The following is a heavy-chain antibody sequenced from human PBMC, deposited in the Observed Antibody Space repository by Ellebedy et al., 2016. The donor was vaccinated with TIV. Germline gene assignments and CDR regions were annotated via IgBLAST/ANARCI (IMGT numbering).Heavy chain of an antibody. Sequence: SETLSLTXSVSGASISSGGHSWSWIRQPPGEGLEWIGYIYHTGSTYYNPSLKSRVTISVDRSKNQFSLKLTSVTAADTAAYYCARDLTDGYNSGAFDIWGQGTMVTVSS. D-gene: IGHD5-24*01. V-gene: IGHV4-30-2*01. J-gene: IGHJ3*02. CDR1: GASISSGGHS. CDR3: ARDLTDGYNSGAFDI. CDR2: IYHTGST.